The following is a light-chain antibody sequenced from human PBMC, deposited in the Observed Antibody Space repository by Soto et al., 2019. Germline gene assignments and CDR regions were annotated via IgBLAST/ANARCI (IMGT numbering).Light chain of an antibody. CDR1: SSDVGGYNY. V-gene: IGLV2-8*01. CDR3: TSYAGGNNV. Sequence: QYALTQPPSASGSPGQSVTISCTGTSSDVGGYNYVSWYQQHPGKVPKLMVYEVNKRPSGVPDRFSGSKSGNTASLTVSGLQTEDEADYYCTSYAGGNNVFGTGTKLPVL. CDR2: EVN. J-gene: IGLJ1*01.